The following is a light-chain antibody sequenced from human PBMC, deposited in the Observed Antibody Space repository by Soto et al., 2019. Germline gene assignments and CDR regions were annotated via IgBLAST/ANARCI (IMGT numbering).Light chain of an antibody. CDR1: SSDVGGYNY. Sequence: QSVLTQPASVSGSPGQSITISCTGTSSDVGGYNYVSWYQQSPGKAPKLMIFDVNNRPSGVSNRFSGSKSGNTASLTISGLQAGDEADYYCSSYTSSSTLVFGGGTKLTVL. J-gene: IGLJ2*01. CDR3: SSYTSSSTLV. CDR2: DVN. V-gene: IGLV2-14*01.